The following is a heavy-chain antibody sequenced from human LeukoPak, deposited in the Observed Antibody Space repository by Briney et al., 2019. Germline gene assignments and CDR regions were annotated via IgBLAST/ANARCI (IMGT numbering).Heavy chain of an antibody. D-gene: IGHD6-6*01. Sequence: ASVNVSCKASGYTFTNYYISWVRQAPGQGLEWMGWINPNSGGTNYAQKFQGRVTMTRDTSISTAYMELSRLRSDDTAVYYCARGYSSSSVPSDYWGQGTLVTVSS. CDR3: ARGYSSSSVPSDY. J-gene: IGHJ4*02. V-gene: IGHV1-2*02. CDR2: INPNSGGT. CDR1: GYTFTNYY.